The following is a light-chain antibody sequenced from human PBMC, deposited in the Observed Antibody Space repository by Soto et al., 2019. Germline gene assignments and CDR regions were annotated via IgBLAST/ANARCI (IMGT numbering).Light chain of an antibody. V-gene: IGKV1-5*03. CDR3: QQYNSYWT. Sequence: DIQMTQSPSTLSASVGDRVTITCRASQSISSWLAWYQQKAGKSPKLLIYKASSLESGVPSRFSSSGSGTEFTLTISSLQPDDFATYYCQQYNSYWTFGQGTKVEIK. CDR1: QSISSW. CDR2: KAS. J-gene: IGKJ1*01.